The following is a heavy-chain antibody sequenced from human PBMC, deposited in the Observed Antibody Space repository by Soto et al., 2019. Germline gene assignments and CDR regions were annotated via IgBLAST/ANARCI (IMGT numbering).Heavy chain of an antibody. CDR1: GFTFSSYA. D-gene: IGHD6-13*01. V-gene: IGHV3-23*01. Sequence: EVQLLESGGGLVQPGGSLRLSCAASGFTFSSYAMSWVRQAPGKGLEWVSAISGNGDSTYYADSVKGRFTISRDSSKNTLYLQMNSLRAEDTAVYYCAKGPHRSWAVGDAFDIWGQGTMVTVSS. CDR2: ISGNGDST. CDR3: AKGPHRSWAVGDAFDI. J-gene: IGHJ3*02.